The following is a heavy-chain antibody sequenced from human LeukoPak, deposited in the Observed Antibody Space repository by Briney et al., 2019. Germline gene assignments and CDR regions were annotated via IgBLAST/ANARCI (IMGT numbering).Heavy chain of an antibody. D-gene: IGHD3-3*01. V-gene: IGHV3-49*04. Sequence: PGRSLRLSCTASGFTFGDYAMSWVRQAPGKGLEWVGFIRSKAYGGTTEYAASVKGRFTISRDDSKSIAYLQMNSLKTEDTAVYYCTRDGEDDFWSGYYFDYWGQRTLVTVSS. J-gene: IGHJ4*02. CDR3: TRDGEDDFWSGYYFDY. CDR1: GFTFGDYA. CDR2: IRSKAYGGTT.